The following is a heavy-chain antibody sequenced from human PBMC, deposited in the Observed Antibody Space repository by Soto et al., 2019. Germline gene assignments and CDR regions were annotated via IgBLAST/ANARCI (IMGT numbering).Heavy chain of an antibody. CDR2: IIPIFGTA. CDR1: GGTFSSYA. Sequence: QVQLVQSGAEVKKPGSSVKVSCKASGGTFSSYAISWVRQAPGQGLEWMGGIIPIFGTANYERKFQGRVTITGDESTSTAYMELSSPRSEDTAVYYCAREYISSSPEGFDYWGRGTLVTVSS. D-gene: IGHD6-6*01. CDR3: AREYISSSPEGFDY. J-gene: IGHJ4*02. V-gene: IGHV1-69*12.